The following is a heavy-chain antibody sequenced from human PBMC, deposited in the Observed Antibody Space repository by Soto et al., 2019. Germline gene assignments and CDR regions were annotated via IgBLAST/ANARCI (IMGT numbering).Heavy chain of an antibody. CDR3: ARYCSGGSCYPFDY. J-gene: IGHJ4*02. V-gene: IGHV4-30-4*01. CDR1: GGSISSGDYY. D-gene: IGHD2-15*01. CDR2: IYYSGST. Sequence: SETLSLTCTVSGGSISSGDYYWSWIRQPPGKGLEWIGYIYYSGSTYYNPSLKSRVTISVGTSKNQFSLKLSSVTAADTAVYYCARYCSGGSCYPFDYWGQGTLVTVSS.